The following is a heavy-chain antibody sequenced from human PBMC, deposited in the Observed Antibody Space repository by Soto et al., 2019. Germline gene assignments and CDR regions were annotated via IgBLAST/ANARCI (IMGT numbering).Heavy chain of an antibody. CDR2: MSPGSRYP. V-gene: IGHV3-11*06. D-gene: IGHD2-15*01. CDR3: VRGGGGGLFDP. Sequence: GGSLRLSCAGSGFTFGGSYMSWIRQAPGKGLEWLSYMSPGSRYPAYADSVKGRFTVSRDNAKRSLFLQMTSLTAEDTAIYYCVRGGGGGLFDPWGQGTMVTVS. CDR1: GFTFGGSY. J-gene: IGHJ5*02.